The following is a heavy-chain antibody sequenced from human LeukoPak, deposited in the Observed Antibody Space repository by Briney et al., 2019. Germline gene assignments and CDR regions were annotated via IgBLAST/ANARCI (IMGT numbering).Heavy chain of an antibody. D-gene: IGHD2-2*01. CDR1: GFTFSSYS. Sequence: GGSLRLSCAASGFTFSSYSMNWVRQAPGKGLEWVSSISSSSSYTYYADSVKGRFTISRDNAKNSLYLQMNSLRAEDTAVYYCARDGTYCSGSSCDEAEYFQDWGQGTLVTVS. CDR2: ISSSSSYT. J-gene: IGHJ1*01. CDR3: ARDGTYCSGSSCDEAEYFQD. V-gene: IGHV3-21*01.